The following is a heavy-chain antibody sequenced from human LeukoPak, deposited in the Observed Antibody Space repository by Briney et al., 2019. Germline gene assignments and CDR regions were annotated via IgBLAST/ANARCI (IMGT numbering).Heavy chain of an antibody. CDR3: AREVRGWFDP. CDR1: GGTFSSYA. J-gene: IGHJ5*02. Sequence: LVKVSCKASGGTFSSYAISWVRQAPGQGLEWMGGIIPIFGTANYAQKFQGRVTITADESTSTAYMELSSLRSEDTAVYYCAREVRGWFDPWGQGTLVTVSS. CDR2: IIPIFGTA. V-gene: IGHV1-69*13. D-gene: IGHD3-10*01.